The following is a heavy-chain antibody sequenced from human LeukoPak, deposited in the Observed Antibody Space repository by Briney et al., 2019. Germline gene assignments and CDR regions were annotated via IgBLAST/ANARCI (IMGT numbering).Heavy chain of an antibody. CDR3: ARPEIYYYNSGVLHI. Sequence: GESLKISCRGSGYGFTSYWIAWVRQMPGKGLEWMGIIYPGDSDTRYSPSFQGQVTISADKPITTAYLQWSSLGAAETAMYHYARPEIYYYNSGVLHIRGERTMVTVSS. CDR2: IYPGDSDT. V-gene: IGHV5-51*01. D-gene: IGHD3-22*01. CDR1: GYGFTSYW. J-gene: IGHJ3*02.